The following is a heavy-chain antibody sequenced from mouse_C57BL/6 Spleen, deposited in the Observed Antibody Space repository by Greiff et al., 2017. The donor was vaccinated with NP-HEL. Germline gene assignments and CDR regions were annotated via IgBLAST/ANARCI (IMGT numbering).Heavy chain of an antibody. CDR1: GFTFSSYG. D-gene: IGHD2-4*01. V-gene: IGHV5-6*01. Sequence: EVKLMESGGELVKPGGSLKLSCAASGFTFSSYGMSWVRQTPDKRLEWVATISSGGSYTYYPDIVKGRFTISRDNAKNTLYLQSSSLKSEDTAMYCGARPDDYDRYFDYWGQGTTLTVSS. CDR3: ARPDDYDRYFDY. CDR2: ISSGGSYT. J-gene: IGHJ2*01.